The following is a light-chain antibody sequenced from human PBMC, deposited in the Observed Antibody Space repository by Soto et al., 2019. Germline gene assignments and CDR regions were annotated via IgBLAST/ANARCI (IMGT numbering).Light chain of an antibody. Sequence: QSVLTLPPSVSEAPRQRVTISCFGSSSNIGKNAVNWYQQFPGKAPKLLIYYDDLLPSGVSDRFSGSKSGNSASLAISGLQSEDEADDYCATWDDKLNGWLFGGGTKVTVL. CDR1: SSNIGKNA. V-gene: IGLV1-36*01. CDR2: YDD. J-gene: IGLJ3*02. CDR3: ATWDDKLNGWL.